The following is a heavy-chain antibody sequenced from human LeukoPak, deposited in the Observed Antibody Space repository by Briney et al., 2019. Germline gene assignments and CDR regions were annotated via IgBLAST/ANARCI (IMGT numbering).Heavy chain of an antibody. J-gene: IGHJ3*01. V-gene: IGHV4-61*02. CDR1: GASISSGNYY. CDR2: LHTTGGT. Sequence: SETLSLTCIVSGASISSGNYYWTWIRQPAGKGLEWIGRLHTTGGTNYNPTFKSRLSISGDTSKNQFSLQLSSVTAADTAVYYCARYRYSGYDDAFDVWGQGTMVTVSS. D-gene: IGHD5-12*01. CDR3: ARYRYSGYDDAFDV.